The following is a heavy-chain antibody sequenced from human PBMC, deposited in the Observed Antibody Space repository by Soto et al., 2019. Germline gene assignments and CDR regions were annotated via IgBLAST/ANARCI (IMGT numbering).Heavy chain of an antibody. Sequence: GGSLRLSCAASGFTFSSYAMHWVRQAPGKGLEWVAVISYDGSNKYYADSVKGRFTISRDNSKNTLYLQMNSLRAEDTAVYYCATGRGYCSGGSCYSPAFDIWGQGTMVTVSS. CDR2: ISYDGSNK. V-gene: IGHV3-30*04. D-gene: IGHD2-15*01. CDR3: ATGRGYCSGGSCYSPAFDI. J-gene: IGHJ3*02. CDR1: GFTFSSYA.